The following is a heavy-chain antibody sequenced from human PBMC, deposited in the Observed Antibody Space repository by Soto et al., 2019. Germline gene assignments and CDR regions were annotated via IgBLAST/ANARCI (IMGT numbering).Heavy chain of an antibody. J-gene: IGHJ3*02. CDR3: ASWPYDSRFGLDAFDI. D-gene: IGHD3-3*01. Sequence: GASVKVSCKASGYTFTSYYMHWVRQAPGQGLEWMGIINPSGGSTSYAQKFQGRVTMTRDTSTSTVYMELSSLRSEDTAVYYCASWPYDSRFGLDAFDIWGQGTMVTVSS. V-gene: IGHV1-46*03. CDR2: INPSGGST. CDR1: GYTFTSYY.